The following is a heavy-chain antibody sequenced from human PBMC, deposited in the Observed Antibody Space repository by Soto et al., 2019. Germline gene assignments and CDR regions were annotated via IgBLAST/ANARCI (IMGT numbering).Heavy chain of an antibody. CDR3: ARSGYSWAIAGSGYYYGMDV. CDR1: GFTFSSYS. D-gene: IGHD5-18*01. CDR2: ISSSSSYI. V-gene: IGHV3-21*01. J-gene: IGHJ6*02. Sequence: EVQLVESGGGLVKPGGSLRLSCAASGFTFSSYSMNWARQAPGKGLEWVSSISSSSSYIYYADSVKGRFTISRDNAKNALYLQMNSLRAEDTAVYYCARSGYSWAIAGSGYYYGMDVWGQGTTVTVSS.